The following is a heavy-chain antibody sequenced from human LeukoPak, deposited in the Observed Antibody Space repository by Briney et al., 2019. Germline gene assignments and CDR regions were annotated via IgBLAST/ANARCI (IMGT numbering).Heavy chain of an antibody. J-gene: IGHJ6*02. CDR3: TRDGRVAYEMDV. D-gene: IGHD2-15*01. CDR1: GFTFSRHP. CDR2: ISPGTI. Sequence: GESLRLSCAASGFTFSRHPMNWVRQAPGKGLEWVSYISPGTIYYADSVKGRFTISRDNAKKSLYLQMNSLRAEDTAVYYCTRDGRVAYEMDVWGQGTTVTVSS. V-gene: IGHV3-48*01.